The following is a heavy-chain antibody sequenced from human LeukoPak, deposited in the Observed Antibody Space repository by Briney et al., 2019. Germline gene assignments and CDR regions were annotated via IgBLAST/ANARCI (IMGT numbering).Heavy chain of an antibody. Sequence: SETLSLTCTVSGGSISSSSYYWGWIRQPPGKGLEWIGNIYYSGSTYYNPSLKSRVTISVDTSNNQFSLKLSSVTAADTAVYYCAELGITMIGGVWGKGTTVTISS. CDR3: AELGITMIGGV. CDR1: GGSISSSSYY. J-gene: IGHJ6*04. CDR2: IYYSGST. V-gene: IGHV4-39*07. D-gene: IGHD3-10*02.